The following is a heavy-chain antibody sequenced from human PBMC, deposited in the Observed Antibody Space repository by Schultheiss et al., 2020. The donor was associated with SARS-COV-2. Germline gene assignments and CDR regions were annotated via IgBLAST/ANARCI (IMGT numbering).Heavy chain of an antibody. D-gene: IGHD3-3*01. V-gene: IGHV4-39*07. Sequence: SQTLSLTCTVSGGSISSYYWGWIRQSPGKGLEWIGSIYHSDSTYYNPSLKSRVTISLDTSKNQFSLQLNSVTPEDTAVYYCARAPYYDFWSGYYTGRDYYYGMDVWGQGTTVTVSS. CDR2: IYHSDST. J-gene: IGHJ6*02. CDR3: ARAPYYDFWSGYYTGRDYYYGMDV. CDR1: GGSISSYY.